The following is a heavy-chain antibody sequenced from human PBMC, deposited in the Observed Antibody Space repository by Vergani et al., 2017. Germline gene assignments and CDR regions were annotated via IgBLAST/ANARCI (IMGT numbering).Heavy chain of an antibody. CDR1: GGSISSSSYY. J-gene: IGHJ4*02. CDR3: ASSVATVTTVAY. V-gene: IGHV4-39*07. Sequence: QVQLQESGPGLVKPSETLSLTCTVSGGSISSSSYYWGWIRQPPGKGLEWIGSIYYSGSTYYNPSLKSRVTISVDTSKNQFSLKLSSVTAADTAVYYCASSVATVTTVAYWGQGTLVTVSS. D-gene: IGHD4-17*01. CDR2: IYYSGST.